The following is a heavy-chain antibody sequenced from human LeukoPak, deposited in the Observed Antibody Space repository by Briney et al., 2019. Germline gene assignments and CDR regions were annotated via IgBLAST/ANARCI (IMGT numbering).Heavy chain of an antibody. CDR1: GGTFSSYA. D-gene: IGHD2-2*02. CDR2: IIPILGTA. V-gene: IGHV1-69*05. Sequence: SVRVSCTASGGTFSSYAISWVRQAPGQGLEWMGGIIPILGTANYAQKFQGRVTITTDESTSTAYMELSSLRSEDTAVYYCARAGGYCSSTSCYRHMDVWGKGTTVTVSS. J-gene: IGHJ6*03. CDR3: ARAGGYCSSTSCYRHMDV.